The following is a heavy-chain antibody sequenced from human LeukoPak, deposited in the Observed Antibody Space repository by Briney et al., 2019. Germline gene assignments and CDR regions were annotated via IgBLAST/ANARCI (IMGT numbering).Heavy chain of an antibody. CDR1: GFTFSSYT. Sequence: GGSLRLSCAASGFTFSSYTMSWVRQAPGKGLEWVSTTTTSDGNTYYADSVKGRFTVSRDNSKNILFLQMNSLRAEDTAVYYCAKDGGLWVSAHWGDSWGRGTLVTVSS. D-gene: IGHD7-27*01. V-gene: IGHV3-23*01. CDR2: TTTSDGNT. CDR3: AKDGGLWVSAHWGDS. J-gene: IGHJ4*02.